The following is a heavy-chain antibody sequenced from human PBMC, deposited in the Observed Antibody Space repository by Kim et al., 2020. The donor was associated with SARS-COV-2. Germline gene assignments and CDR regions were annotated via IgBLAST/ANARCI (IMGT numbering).Heavy chain of an antibody. D-gene: IGHD3-9*01. CDR3: ARDKNSILTGYPFDP. J-gene: IGHJ5*02. CDR2: IIPILGIA. V-gene: IGHV1-69*04. Sequence: SVKVSCKSSGGTFSTYGISWVRQAPGQGLEWMGRIIPILGIANNAQKFQGRVTISADKSTSTAYMELSSLRSEDTAVYYCARDKNSILTGYPFDPWGQG. CDR1: GGTFSTYG.